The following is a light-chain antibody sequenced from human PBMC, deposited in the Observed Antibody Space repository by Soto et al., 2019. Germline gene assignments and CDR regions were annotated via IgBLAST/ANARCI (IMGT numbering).Light chain of an antibody. CDR3: QQYNIYPKV. V-gene: IGKV1-5*03. CDR2: MAS. Sequence: DIQLTQSPSTLSASVGDRVTITCRASQSFSVWLAWYQQKPGKVPKPLIYMASTLESGVPSRFSGSVSGTEYTLTISSLQPDDFATYYCQQYNIYPKVFGQGTNVEIK. J-gene: IGKJ1*01. CDR1: QSFSVW.